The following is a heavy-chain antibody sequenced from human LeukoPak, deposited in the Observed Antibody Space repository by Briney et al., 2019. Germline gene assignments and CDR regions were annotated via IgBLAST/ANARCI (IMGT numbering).Heavy chain of an antibody. D-gene: IGHD3-10*01. CDR2: ISGSGGST. CDR1: GFTFSSYA. V-gene: IGHV3-23*01. CDR3: AKEGDYGSGSYYYYGMDV. J-gene: IGHJ6*04. Sequence: GGSLRLSCAASGFTFSSYAMSWVRQAPGKGLEWVSAISGSGGSTYYADSVKGRFTISRDNSKNTLYLQMSSLRAEDTAVYYCAKEGDYGSGSYYYYGMDVWGKGTTVTVSS.